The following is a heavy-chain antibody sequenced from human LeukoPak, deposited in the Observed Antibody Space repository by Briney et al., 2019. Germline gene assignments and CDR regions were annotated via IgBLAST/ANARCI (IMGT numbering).Heavy chain of an antibody. V-gene: IGHV4-30-2*01. CDR2: IYHSGST. J-gene: IGHJ4*02. Sequence: SETLSLTCTVSGGSISSGGYYWSWIRQPAGKGLEWIGYIYHSGSTYYNPSLKSRVTISVDRSKNQFSLKLSSVTAADTAVYYCARGTKGSGQHFDYWGQGTLVTVSS. CDR3: ARGTKGSGQHFDY. D-gene: IGHD3-10*01. CDR1: GGSISSGGYY.